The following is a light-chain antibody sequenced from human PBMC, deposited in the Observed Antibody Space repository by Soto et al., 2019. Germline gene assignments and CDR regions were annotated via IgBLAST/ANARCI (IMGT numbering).Light chain of an antibody. Sequence: DIQMTQSPSTLAASVGDRVTITCRASQSISSWLGWYQQKPGKAHKLLIYKASSLESGVPSRFSGIGSGTQSKPSINSLLLDDDATYYCRHYSGYPWMFRQGTKV. CDR1: QSISSW. V-gene: IGKV1-5*03. CDR3: RHYSGYPWM. CDR2: KAS. J-gene: IGKJ1*01.